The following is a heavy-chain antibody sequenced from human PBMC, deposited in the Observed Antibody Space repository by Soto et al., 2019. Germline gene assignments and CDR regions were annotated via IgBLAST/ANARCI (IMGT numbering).Heavy chain of an antibody. J-gene: IGHJ4*02. D-gene: IGHD3-10*01. CDR2: ISADGGTP. Sequence: GGSLRLSCAASGFTFGNYAMTWIRQAPGKGLEWVSSISADGGTPYYADSVKGLFTISRDNSKNTLYLQMNSLRAEDTAVYYCGKVRRAWFFDYWGQGILVTVSS. V-gene: IGHV3-23*01. CDR3: GKVRRAWFFDY. CDR1: GFTFGNYA.